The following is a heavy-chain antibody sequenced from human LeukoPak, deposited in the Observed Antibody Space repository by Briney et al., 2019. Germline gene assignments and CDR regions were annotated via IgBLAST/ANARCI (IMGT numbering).Heavy chain of an antibody. Sequence: SSETLFLTCTISGGSIGSYYWTWIRQPPGKGLERIGYIDYSGSTNYNPSFKSRVTMSVDTSKNQFSLKLSSVTAADTAVYFCARHGGSWTFDYWGQGTLVTVSS. CDR2: IDYSGST. J-gene: IGHJ4*02. CDR1: GGSIGSYY. CDR3: ARHGGSWTFDY. V-gene: IGHV4-59*08. D-gene: IGHD6-13*01.